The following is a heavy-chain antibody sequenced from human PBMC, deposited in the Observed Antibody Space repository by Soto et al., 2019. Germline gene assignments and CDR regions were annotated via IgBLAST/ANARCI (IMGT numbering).Heavy chain of an antibody. D-gene: IGHD5-18*01. CDR3: ARDLRGIQDRYYFDN. Sequence: QVQLVESGGGVGQPGRSLRLSCAASGFAFNKYSMHWVRQAPGKGLEWVGVILYDGGNKYYADSVKGRLTISRDNPKNTLYLQVNSLRGDDTAIYYCARDLRGIQDRYYFDNWGRGTLVTVSS. CDR1: GFAFNKYS. CDR2: ILYDGGNK. J-gene: IGHJ4*02. V-gene: IGHV3-30-3*01.